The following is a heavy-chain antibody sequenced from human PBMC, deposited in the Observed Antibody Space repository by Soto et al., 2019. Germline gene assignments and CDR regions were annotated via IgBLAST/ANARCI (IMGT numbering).Heavy chain of an antibody. CDR1: GFTFGSFD. CDR3: AKGVHTEYDRSFDS. CDR2: ISGSAGST. Sequence: EVQLLESGGALVQPGGSLRLSCATSGFTFGSFDMSWVRQAPGRGLQWVSGISGSAGSTFYADSVKGRFTISRDYSKSTLHLQMNNLRAEDTAVYYCAKGVHTEYDRSFDSWGQGTLVTVSS. J-gene: IGHJ5*01. D-gene: IGHD3-9*01. V-gene: IGHV3-23*01.